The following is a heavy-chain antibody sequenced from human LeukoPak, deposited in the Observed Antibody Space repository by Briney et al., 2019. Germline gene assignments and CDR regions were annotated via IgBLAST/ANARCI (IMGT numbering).Heavy chain of an antibody. CDR2: FYQSGST. Sequence: SETLSLTCTVSGGSITSHYCIWIRQPPGKGLEWIGSFYQSGSTNYNPSLKSRVTISVDTSKNQFSPQLTSVTAADTAVYYCASHNSGWYNYYMDVWGAGTTVTVSS. V-gene: IGHV4-59*08. CDR1: GGSITSHY. CDR3: ASHNSGWYNYYMDV. D-gene: IGHD6-19*01. J-gene: IGHJ6*03.